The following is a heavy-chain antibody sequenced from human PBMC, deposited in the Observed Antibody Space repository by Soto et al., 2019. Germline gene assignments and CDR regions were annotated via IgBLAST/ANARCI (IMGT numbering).Heavy chain of an antibody. D-gene: IGHD2-2*01. CDR2: IYYSGST. J-gene: IGHJ4*02. V-gene: IGHV4-31*03. CDR1: GGSISSGGYY. CDR3: ARASGKYCSSTTCYTPYYFDY. Sequence: SETLSLTCTVSGGSISSGGYYWSWIRQHPGKGLEWIGYIYYSGSTYHNPSLRSRVTISEDTSKNQFSLKLSSVTAADSAVYYCARASGKYCSSTTCYTPYYFDYWGQGTPVTVSS.